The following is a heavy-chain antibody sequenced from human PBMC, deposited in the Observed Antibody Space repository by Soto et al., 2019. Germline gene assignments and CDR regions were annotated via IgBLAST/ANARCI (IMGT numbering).Heavy chain of an antibody. V-gene: IGHV4-39*01. CDR3: ARPLAYSSSETIIALDHYYYYYMDV. J-gene: IGHJ6*03. Sequence: SETLSLTCTVSGGSISSSSYYWGWIRQPPGKGLEWIGSIYYSGSTYYNPSLKSRVTISVDTSKNQFSLKLSSVTAADTAVYYCARPLAYSSSETIIALDHYYYYYMDVWGKGTTVTVSS. CDR2: IYYSGST. D-gene: IGHD6-13*01. CDR1: GGSISSSSYY.